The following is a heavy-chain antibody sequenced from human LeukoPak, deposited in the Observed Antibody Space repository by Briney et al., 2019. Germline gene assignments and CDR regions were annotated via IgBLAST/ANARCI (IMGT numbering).Heavy chain of an antibody. Sequence: ASVKVSCKASDYTFTSYGISWVRQAPGQGLEWMGWISAYNGNTNYAQKVQGRVTMTTDTSTSTAYMELRSLRSGDTAVYYCARGRGGYCSSTSCYSPDYYFDYWGQGTLVTVSS. CDR3: ARGRGGYCSSTSCYSPDYYFDY. J-gene: IGHJ4*02. CDR2: ISAYNGNT. D-gene: IGHD2-2*01. CDR1: DYTFTSYG. V-gene: IGHV1-18*01.